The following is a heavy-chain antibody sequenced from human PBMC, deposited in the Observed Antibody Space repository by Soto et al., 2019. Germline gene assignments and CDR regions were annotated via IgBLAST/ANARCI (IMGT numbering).Heavy chain of an antibody. CDR1: GGSISSYY. J-gene: IGHJ6*02. CDR3: ARAGIAAAGTLGYYGMDV. V-gene: IGHV4-59*01. D-gene: IGHD6-13*01. Sequence: PSETLSLTCTVSGGSISSYYWSWIRQPPGKGLEWIGYIYYSGSTNYNPSLKSRVTISVDTSKNQFSLKLSSVTAADTAVYYCARAGIAAAGTLGYYGMDVWGQGTTVTVSS. CDR2: IYYSGST.